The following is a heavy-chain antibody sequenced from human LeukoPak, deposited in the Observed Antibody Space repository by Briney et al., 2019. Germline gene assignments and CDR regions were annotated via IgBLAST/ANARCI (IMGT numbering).Heavy chain of an antibody. D-gene: IGHD3-22*01. CDR3: ARDRGSYYYDSSGYYYDY. CDR2: IKQDGSEK. J-gene: IGHJ4*02. CDR1: GFPFSSYA. Sequence: GALRLSCAASGFPFSSYAMSWVRQAPGKGLEWVANIKQDGSEKYYVDSVKGRFTISRDNAKNSLYLQMNSLRAEDTAVYYCARDRGSYYYDSSGYYYDYWGQGTLVTVSS. V-gene: IGHV3-7*01.